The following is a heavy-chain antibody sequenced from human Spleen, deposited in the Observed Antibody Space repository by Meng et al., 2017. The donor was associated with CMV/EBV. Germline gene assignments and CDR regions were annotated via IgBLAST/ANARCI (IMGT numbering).Heavy chain of an antibody. CDR1: GFTFSNAW. CDR2: IKSKTDGGTT. J-gene: IGHJ4*02. V-gene: IGHV3-15*01. D-gene: IGHD2-21*01. CDR3: TTAERRIVVVG. Sequence: ASGFTFSNAWMSWVRQAPGKGVEWVGRIKSKTDGGTTDYAAPVKGRFTISRDDSKNTLYLQMNSLKTEDTAVYYCTTAERRIVVVGWGQGTLVTVSS.